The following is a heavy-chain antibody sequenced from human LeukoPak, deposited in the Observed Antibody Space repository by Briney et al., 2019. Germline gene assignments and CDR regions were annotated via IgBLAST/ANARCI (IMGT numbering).Heavy chain of an antibody. CDR2: ISPYNGNT. CDR3: ARAGPGSGWYFDY. V-gene: IGHV1-18*01. Sequence: GASVKVSFKASGYTFTSYGISWVRQAPGQGLEWMGWISPYNGNTRYAQKFQGRVAMTTDTSTTTAYMELRGLRFNDTAVYYCARAGPGSGWYFDYWGQGTLVTVSS. D-gene: IGHD6-19*01. CDR1: GYTFTSYG. J-gene: IGHJ4*02.